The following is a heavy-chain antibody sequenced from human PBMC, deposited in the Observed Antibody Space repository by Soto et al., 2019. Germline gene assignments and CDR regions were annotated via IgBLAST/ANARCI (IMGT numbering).Heavy chain of an antibody. CDR3: ARDQEGYYDSSGYYLYYYYYGMDV. Sequence: GASVKVSCKASGYTFTSYGISWVRQAPGQGLEWMGWISAYNGNTNYAQKLQGRVTMTTDTSTSTAYMELRSLRSDDTAVYYCARDQEGYYDSSGYYLYYYYYGMDVWGQGTTVTVSS. J-gene: IGHJ6*02. D-gene: IGHD3-22*01. CDR1: GYTFTSYG. V-gene: IGHV1-18*01. CDR2: ISAYNGNT.